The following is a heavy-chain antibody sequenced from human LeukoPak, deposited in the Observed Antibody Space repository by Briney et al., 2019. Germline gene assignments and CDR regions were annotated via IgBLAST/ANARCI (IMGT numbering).Heavy chain of an antibody. CDR3: ARGSYDYGWFDP. D-gene: IGHD5-12*01. J-gene: IGHJ5*02. Sequence: SETLSLTCTVSGGSISSYCWSWIRQPPGKGLEWIGYIYYSGSTNYNPSLKSRVTISVDTSKNQFSLKLSSVSAAATAVYYCARGSYDYGWFDPWGQGTLVTVSS. CDR2: IYYSGST. V-gene: IGHV4-59*01. CDR1: GGSISSYC.